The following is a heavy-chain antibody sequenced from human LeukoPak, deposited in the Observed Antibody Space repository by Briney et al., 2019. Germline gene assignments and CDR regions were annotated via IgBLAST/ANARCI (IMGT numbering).Heavy chain of an antibody. CDR3: VRHKGYITGWYVDY. CDR2: IYPGDSDT. V-gene: IGHV5-51*01. J-gene: IGHJ4*02. CDR1: GSSFTTYW. D-gene: IGHD2-8*02. Sequence: GESLKISCEGSGSSFTTYWIGWVRQMPGKGLEWMGIIYPGDSDTRYSPSFQGQVTISADKSISTTYLQWNSLKASDTAMYYCVRHKGYITGWYVDYWGQGTLVTVSS.